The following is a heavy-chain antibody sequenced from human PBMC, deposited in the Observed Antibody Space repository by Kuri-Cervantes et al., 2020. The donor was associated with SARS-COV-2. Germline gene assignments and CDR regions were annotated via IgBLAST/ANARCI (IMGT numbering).Heavy chain of an antibody. D-gene: IGHD3-22*01. CDR1: GINFSSYA. CDR3: ARDYYDSKSY. J-gene: IGHJ4*02. CDR2: ISYDGSNK. V-gene: IGHV3-30-3*01. Sequence: GESLKISCAASGINFSSYAMHWVRQAPGKGLEWVSVISYDGSNKYYADSVKRRFTISRNNAKNSLYLQMNSLRAEDTAVYYCARDYYDSKSYWGQGTLVTVSS.